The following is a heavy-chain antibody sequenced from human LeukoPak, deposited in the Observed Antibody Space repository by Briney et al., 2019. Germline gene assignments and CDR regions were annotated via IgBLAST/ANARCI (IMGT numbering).Heavy chain of an antibody. D-gene: IGHD3-22*01. J-gene: IGHJ6*02. V-gene: IGHV1-2*02. CDR2: INPNSGGT. Sequence: ASVKVSCKASGNTFTGYYMHWVRQAPGQGLEWMGWINPNSGGTNYAQKFQGRVTMTRDTSISTAYMELSRLRSDDTAVYYCARDPLNYYDSSGGGDYYGMDVWGQGTTVTVSS. CDR3: ARDPLNYYDSSGGGDYYGMDV. CDR1: GNTFTGYY.